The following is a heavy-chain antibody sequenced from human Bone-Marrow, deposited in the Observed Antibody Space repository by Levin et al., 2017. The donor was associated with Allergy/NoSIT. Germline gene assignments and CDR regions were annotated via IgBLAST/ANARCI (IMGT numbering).Heavy chain of an antibody. D-gene: IGHD3-22*01. Sequence: GESLKISCAASGFTFSSYGMHWVRQAPGKGLEWVAVISYDGSNKYYADSVKGRFTISRDNSKNTLYLQMNSLRAEDTAVYYCAKSGNTYGYYDSSGYLDYWGQGTLVTVSS. CDR1: GFTFSSYG. V-gene: IGHV3-30*18. CDR2: ISYDGSNK. J-gene: IGHJ4*02. CDR3: AKSGNTYGYYDSSGYLDY.